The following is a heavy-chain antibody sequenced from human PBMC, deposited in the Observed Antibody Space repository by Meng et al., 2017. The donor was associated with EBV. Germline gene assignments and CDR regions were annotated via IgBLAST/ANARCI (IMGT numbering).Heavy chain of an antibody. CDR2: IRSKAKSYAT. V-gene: IGHV3-73*02. CDR1: GFTFSGSA. J-gene: IGHJ4*02. Sequence: VTLVEVGGGLVRPGGSLKLSCAASGFTFSGSAMNWVRQASGKGLEWVGRIRSKAKSYATAYAASVKGRFTISRDDSKNTAYLQMNSLKTEDTAVYYCTRMSSPLDYWGQGTLVTVSS. CDR3: TRMSSPLDY. D-gene: IGHD2-2*01.